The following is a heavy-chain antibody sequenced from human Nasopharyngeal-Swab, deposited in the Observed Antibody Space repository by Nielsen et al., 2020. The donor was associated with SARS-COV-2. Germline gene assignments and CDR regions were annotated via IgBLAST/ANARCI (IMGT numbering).Heavy chain of an antibody. CDR1: GYTFTGYY. Sequence: ASVQVSCKASGYTFTGYYMHWVRQAAAQGLEWMGRINPNSGGTNYAQKFQGRVTMTRDTSISTAYMELSRLRSDDTAVYYCARDQLRLGELSLNAEPDAFDIWGQGTMVTVSS. J-gene: IGHJ3*02. CDR3: ARDQLRLGELSLNAEPDAFDI. V-gene: IGHV1-2*06. D-gene: IGHD3-16*02. CDR2: INPNSGGT.